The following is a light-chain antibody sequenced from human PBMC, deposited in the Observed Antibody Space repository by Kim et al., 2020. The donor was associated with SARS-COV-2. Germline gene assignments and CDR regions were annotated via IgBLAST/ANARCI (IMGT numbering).Light chain of an antibody. CDR2: VNSDGTH. V-gene: IGLV4-69*01. CDR1: AANYA. CDR3: QTWDTGIRV. J-gene: IGLJ3*02. Sequence: QLVLTQAPSASASLGASVKLTCTLSAANYAIAWHQQQPGKGPRFLLKVNSDGTHDKADGVPDRFSGSSSGAERYLTISSLQSEDEADYYCQTWDTGIRVFGGGPRVTVL.